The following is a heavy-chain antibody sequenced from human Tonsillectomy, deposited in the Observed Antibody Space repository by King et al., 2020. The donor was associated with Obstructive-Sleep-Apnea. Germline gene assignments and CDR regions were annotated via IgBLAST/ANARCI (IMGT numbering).Heavy chain of an antibody. J-gene: IGHJ5*02. CDR2: IYWDDDK. CDR3: AHTRVEVIGFAP. CDR1: GLSLTTRGVG. Sequence: TLKESGPTLVKPTQTLTLTCSFSGLSLTTRGVGVGWIRQPPGKALEWLALIYWDDDKRFSPSLKSRLTIKNDAPRNQVVLQMTDMETVDTATYYCAHTRVEVIGFAPWGQGILVTVSS. D-gene: IGHD2-21*01. V-gene: IGHV2-5*02.